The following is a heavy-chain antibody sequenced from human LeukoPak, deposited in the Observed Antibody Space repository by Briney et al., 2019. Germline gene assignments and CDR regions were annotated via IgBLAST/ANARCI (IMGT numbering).Heavy chain of an antibody. CDR2: ISNSSSYI. CDR3: AGGIYSGYDSPDADCFDY. D-gene: IGHD5-12*01. V-gene: IGHV3-21*01. CDR1: GFTFSSYS. J-gene: IGHJ4*02. Sequence: PGGSLRLSCAASGFTFSSYSMNWVRQAPGKGLEWVSPISNSSSYIYYADSVKGRFTISRDNAKNSLYLQMNSLRAEDTAVYYCAGGIYSGYDSPDADCFDYWGKGTLVTVSS.